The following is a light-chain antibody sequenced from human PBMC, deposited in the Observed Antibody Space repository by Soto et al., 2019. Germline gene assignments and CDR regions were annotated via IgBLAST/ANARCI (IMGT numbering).Light chain of an antibody. CDR1: QSISSY. J-gene: IGKJ2*01. V-gene: IGKV1-39*01. CDR3: QQSYSTPPS. Sequence: DIQMTQSPSSLSASVGDRVTITCRASQSISSYLNWYQQKPGQAPKLLIYAASSLQSGVPSRFSGSGYGTDFTLTISSLQPEDFATYYCQQSYSTPPSFGKGTKLELK. CDR2: AAS.